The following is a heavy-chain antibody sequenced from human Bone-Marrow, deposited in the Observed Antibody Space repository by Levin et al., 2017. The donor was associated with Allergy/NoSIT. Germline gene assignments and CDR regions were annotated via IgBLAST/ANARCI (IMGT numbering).Heavy chain of an antibody. J-gene: IGHJ4*02. D-gene: IGHD3-16*01. CDR2: SRNKAYSYTT. CDR1: GFTLSDRT. Sequence: LGESLKISCVVSGFTLSDRTMDWVRQAPGKGLEWIGRSRNKAYSYTTEHAASVRGRFTVSRDDSKNSLYLQMDSLKIEDTAVYFCARDGGHRNDYWGQGTLVTVSS. V-gene: IGHV3-72*01. CDR3: ARDGGHRNDY.